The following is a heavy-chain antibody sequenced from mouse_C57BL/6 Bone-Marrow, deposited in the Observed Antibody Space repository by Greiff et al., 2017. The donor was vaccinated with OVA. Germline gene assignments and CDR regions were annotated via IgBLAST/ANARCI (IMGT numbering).Heavy chain of an antibody. D-gene: IGHD2-1*01. J-gene: IGHJ1*03. CDR1: GYTFTSYG. CDR3: AREGDGNYRYFDV. V-gene: IGHV1-81*01. CDR2: IYPRSGNT. Sequence: VKLQESGAELARPGASVKLSCKASGYTFTSYGISWVKQRTGQGLEWIGEIYPRSGNTYYNEKFKGKATLTADKSSSTAYMELRSLTSEDSAVYFCAREGDGNYRYFDVWGTGTTVTVSS.